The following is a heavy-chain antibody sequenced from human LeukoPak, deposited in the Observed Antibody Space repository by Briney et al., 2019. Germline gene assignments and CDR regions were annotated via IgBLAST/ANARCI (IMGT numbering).Heavy chain of an antibody. Sequence: SETLSLTCTVSGGAISSYYWSWIRQPPGKGLEWFGYIYYSGSTNYNPSLKSRVTISVDTSKNQFSLKLSSVTAADTAVYYCARWWGSPRTVYFDYWGQGTLVTVSS. CDR3: ARWWGSPRTVYFDY. CDR1: GGAISSYY. V-gene: IGHV4-59*08. D-gene: IGHD3-16*01. CDR2: IYYSGST. J-gene: IGHJ4*02.